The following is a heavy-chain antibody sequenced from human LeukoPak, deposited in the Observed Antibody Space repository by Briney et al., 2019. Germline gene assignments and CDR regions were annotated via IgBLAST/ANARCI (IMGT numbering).Heavy chain of an antibody. V-gene: IGHV4-59*12. CDR1: GGSISSYY. D-gene: IGHD6-19*01. J-gene: IGHJ6*02. CDR3: ARDWRGYSSGWYHYYGMDV. Sequence: SETLSLTCTVSGGSISSYYWSWIRQPPGKGLEWIGYIYYRSTNYNPSLKSRVTISIDTSKNQLSLKLSSVTAADTAVYYCARDWRGYSSGWYHYYGMDVWGQGTTVTVSS. CDR2: IYYRST.